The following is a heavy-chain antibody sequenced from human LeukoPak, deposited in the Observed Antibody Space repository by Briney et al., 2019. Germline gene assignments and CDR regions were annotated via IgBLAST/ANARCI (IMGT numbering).Heavy chain of an antibody. Sequence: ASVKVSCKASGYTFTSYYMHWVRQAPGHGLEWMGWINADSGNTESSQRFQGRLSITWDTSATTAYMELSSLTSEDTAVYYCARGGPNRSGWTLDYWGPGTLVTVSS. CDR3: ARGGPNRSGWTLDY. J-gene: IGHJ4*02. CDR2: INADSGNT. CDR1: GYTFTSYY. D-gene: IGHD6-19*01. V-gene: IGHV1-3*01.